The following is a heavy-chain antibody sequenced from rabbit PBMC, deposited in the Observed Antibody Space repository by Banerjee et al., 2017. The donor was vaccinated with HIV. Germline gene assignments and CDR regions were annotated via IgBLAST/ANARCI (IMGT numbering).Heavy chain of an antibody. Sequence: QEQLVESGGGLVQPEGSLTLTCKASGFDFSNNAMCWVRQAPWKGLELIACIYTSSGSTWYASWVNGRFTISRSTSLNTVDLKMTSLTAADTATYFCARKSLYYTYGYAGYAYANPFNLWGQGTLVTDS. CDR2: IYTSSGST. J-gene: IGHJ4*01. D-gene: IGHD6-1*01. V-gene: IGHV1S47*01. CDR3: ARKSLYYTYGYAGYAYANPFNL. CDR1: GFDFSNNA.